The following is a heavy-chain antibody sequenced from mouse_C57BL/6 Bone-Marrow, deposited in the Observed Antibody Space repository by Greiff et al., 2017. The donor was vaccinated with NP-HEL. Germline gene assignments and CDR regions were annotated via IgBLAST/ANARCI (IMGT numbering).Heavy chain of an antibody. CDR1: GFNIKDDY. J-gene: IGHJ2*01. CDR2: IDPENGDT. Sequence: EVQVVESGAELVRPGASVKLSCTASGFNIKDDYMHWVKQRPEQGLEWIGWIDPENGDTEYASKFQGKATITADTSSNTAYLQLSSLTSEDTAVYYCTTSIHYYGSSSLLFDYWGQGTTLTVSS. CDR3: TTSIHYYGSSSLLFDY. V-gene: IGHV14-4*01. D-gene: IGHD1-1*01.